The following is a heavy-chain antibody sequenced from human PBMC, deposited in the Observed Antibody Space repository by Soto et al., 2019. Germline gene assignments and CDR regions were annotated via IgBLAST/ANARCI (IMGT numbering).Heavy chain of an antibody. CDR2: IYYSGST. CDR3: ARRITMVRGVTAYYYYMDV. CDR1: GGSISSSSYY. Sequence: SETLSLTCTVSGGSISSSSYYWGWIRQPPGKGLEWIGSIYYSGSTYYNPSLKSRVTISVDTSKNQFSLKLSSVTAADTAVYYCARRITMVRGVTAYYYYMDVWGKGTTVTVSS. J-gene: IGHJ6*03. D-gene: IGHD3-10*01. V-gene: IGHV4-39*01.